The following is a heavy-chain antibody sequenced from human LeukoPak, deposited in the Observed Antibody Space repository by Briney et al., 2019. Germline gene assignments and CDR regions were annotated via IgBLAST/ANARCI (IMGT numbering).Heavy chain of an antibody. CDR2: INPSANST. D-gene: IGHD6-19*01. CDR3: ARDRNLIAVAGTEAFDI. V-gene: IGHV1-46*01. CDR1: GYTFTNYF. Sequence: GASVKVSCKASGYTFTNYFMHWVRQAPGQGLEWMGIINPSANSTIYAQKFQGRVTMTSDASTTTVSMELSSLTSEGTAVYYCARDRNLIAVAGTEAFDIWGQGTMVIVSS. J-gene: IGHJ3*02.